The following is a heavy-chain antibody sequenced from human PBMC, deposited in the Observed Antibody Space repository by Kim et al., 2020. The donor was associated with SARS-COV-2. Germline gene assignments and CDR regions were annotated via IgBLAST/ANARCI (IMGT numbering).Heavy chain of an antibody. CDR1: GFTFSDYY. J-gene: IGHJ6*02. CDR2: ISSSSSYT. CDR3: ARSAGYDGYYYYGMDV. D-gene: IGHD5-12*01. V-gene: IGHV3-11*06. Sequence: GGSLRLSCAASGFTFSDYYMSWIRQAPGKGLEWVSYISSSSSYTNYADSVKGRFTISRDNAKNSLYLQMNSLRAEDTAVYYCARSAGYDGYYYYGMDVWGQGTTVTVSS.